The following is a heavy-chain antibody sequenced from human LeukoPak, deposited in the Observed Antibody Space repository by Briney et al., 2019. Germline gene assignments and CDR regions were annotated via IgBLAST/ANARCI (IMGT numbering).Heavy chain of an antibody. Sequence: GGSLRLSCAASGLIFSSYIMHWVRQAPGKGLEWLAVISDDGSDVYYADSVKGRFTISRDSSKNTLYLQMNSLRAEDTAVYYCAKASVPDILNWFDPWGQGTLVTVSS. CDR2: ISDDGSDV. V-gene: IGHV3-30-3*01. J-gene: IGHJ5*02. D-gene: IGHD2-15*01. CDR1: GLIFSSYI. CDR3: AKASVPDILNWFDP.